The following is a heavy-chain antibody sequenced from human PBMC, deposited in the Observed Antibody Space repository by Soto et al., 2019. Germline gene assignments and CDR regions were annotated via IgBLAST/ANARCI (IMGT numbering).Heavy chain of an antibody. Sequence: GSLRLSCAASGFSFSDPYMNWIRQAPGKGLEWVSYISTSGSTIKYADSVKGRFTVSRDNAKNSLYLQMNSLRAEDTAVYYCAAWYSSGWSAEYFKVWGQGTLVTVSS. J-gene: IGHJ1*01. CDR3: AAWYSSGWSAEYFKV. D-gene: IGHD6-19*01. CDR1: GFSFSDPY. CDR2: ISTSGSTI. V-gene: IGHV3-11*01.